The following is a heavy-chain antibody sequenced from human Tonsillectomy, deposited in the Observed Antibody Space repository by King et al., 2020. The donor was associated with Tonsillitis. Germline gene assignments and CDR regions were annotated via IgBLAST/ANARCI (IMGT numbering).Heavy chain of an antibody. J-gene: IGHJ4*02. D-gene: IGHD2-2*01. CDR1: GSSFDDYY. CDR2: ISASGNTT. CDR3: ARRIGYCSSTSCRYFDY. Sequence: VQLVESGGGLVKPGGSLRLSCAASGSSFDDYYMSWIRQPPGKGLEWVSYISASGNTTYYADSVRGRFTVSRDNAKNSLYLQMNDLRADDTAVYYCARRIGYCSSTSCRYFDYWGQGTLVTVSS. V-gene: IGHV3-11*01.